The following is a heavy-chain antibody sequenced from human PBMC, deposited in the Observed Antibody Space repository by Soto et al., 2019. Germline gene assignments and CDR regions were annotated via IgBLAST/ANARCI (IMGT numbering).Heavy chain of an antibody. V-gene: IGHV4-30-4*01. CDR1: GGSISSGDYY. D-gene: IGHD1-7*01. CDR2: IYYSGST. CDR3: ARDHPAITGTYN. J-gene: IGHJ4*02. Sequence: ASETLSLTCTVSGGSISSGDYYWSWIRQPPGKGLEWIGYIYYSGSTYYNPSLKSRVTISVDTSKNQFSLKLSSVTAADTAVYYCARDHPAITGTYNWGQGTLVTVSS.